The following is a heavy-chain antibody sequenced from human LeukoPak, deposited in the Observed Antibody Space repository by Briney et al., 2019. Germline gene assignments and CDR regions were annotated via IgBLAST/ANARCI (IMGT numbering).Heavy chain of an antibody. J-gene: IGHJ6*02. CDR3: AREGGGQAFDWLLSYYYYYGMDV. Sequence: SVKVSCKASGGTFSSYAISWVRQAPGQGLEWMGGVNPIFGTANYAQKFQGRVTITEAESTSTGYMELSSLRSEDTAVYYCAREGGGQAFDWLLSYYYYYGMDVWGQGPTVTVSS. CDR2: VNPIFGTA. D-gene: IGHD3-9*01. CDR1: GGTFSSYA. V-gene: IGHV1-69*13.